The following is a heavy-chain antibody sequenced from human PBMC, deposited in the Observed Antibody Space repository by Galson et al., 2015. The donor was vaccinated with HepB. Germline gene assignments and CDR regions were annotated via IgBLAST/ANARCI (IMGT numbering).Heavy chain of an antibody. CDR1: GFSLSTNGVG. CDR2: FSWDDDK. CDR3: ARSLNYYDSSGYDDYFDY. D-gene: IGHD3-22*01. V-gene: IGHV2-5*02. J-gene: IGHJ4*02. Sequence: PALVKPTQTLTLTCTFSGFSLSTNGVGVGWIRQPPGKALEWLALFSWDDDKRYSPSLRSRLTITKDTSKNQVVLTMTNMDPVDTATYYCARSLNYYDSSGYDDYFDYWGQGTLVTVSS.